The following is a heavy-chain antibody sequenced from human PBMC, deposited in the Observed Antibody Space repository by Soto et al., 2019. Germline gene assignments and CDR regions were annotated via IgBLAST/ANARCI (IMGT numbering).Heavy chain of an antibody. J-gene: IGHJ2*01. Sequence: QVQLQQWGAGPLRPLETLSLTCGVSGGSFSGYYWAWIRQSPGKGLEWIGEINDRGSINYNPSLKSRVSISVETSKNHYSLNPRSVTAADTAVYYCARESHDILTGPPWVWYFDLWGRGTLVTVSS. CDR3: ARESHDILTGPPWVWYFDL. V-gene: IGHV4-34*01. D-gene: IGHD3-9*01. CDR1: GGSFSGYY. CDR2: INDRGSI.